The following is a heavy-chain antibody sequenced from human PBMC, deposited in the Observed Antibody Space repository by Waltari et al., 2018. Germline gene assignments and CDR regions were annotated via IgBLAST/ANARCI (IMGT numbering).Heavy chain of an antibody. CDR2: LYYTGTP. Sequence: QLQLQESGPGLLKPSETLSLPCNVPGGPISRSSYSWGCIRQPPGKGLEWIADLYYTGTPYYNPSLKSRITISVDTSRNQFSLKLSSVTAADTAVYFCARRSGYYDLWGQGTMVTVSS. CDR3: ARRSGYYDL. CDR1: GGPISRSSYS. V-gene: IGHV4-39*07. J-gene: IGHJ3*01. D-gene: IGHD3-3*01.